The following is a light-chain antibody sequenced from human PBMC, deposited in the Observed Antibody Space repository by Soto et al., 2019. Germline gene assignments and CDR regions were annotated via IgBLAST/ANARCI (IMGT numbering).Light chain of an antibody. J-gene: IGKJ5*01. CDR3: QQYLSYPIT. CDR1: QSISSW. Sequence: DIQMTQSPSTLSASVGDRVTITCRASQSISSWLAWYQQKAGNAPKSLIYKASSLECGVPSRFSGSGSGTEFTLTISSLQPDDFATYYCQQYLSYPITFGQGTRLEIK. CDR2: KAS. V-gene: IGKV1-5*03.